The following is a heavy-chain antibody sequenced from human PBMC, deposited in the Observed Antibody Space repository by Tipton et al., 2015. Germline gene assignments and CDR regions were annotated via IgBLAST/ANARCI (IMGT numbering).Heavy chain of an antibody. J-gene: IGHJ4*02. V-gene: IGHV5-51*01. Sequence: QLVQSGAEVKKPGESLKISCKGSGYSFTNFWIAWVRQMPGKGLEWMGIIYPDDSDARYSPSFQGQVTISADKSINTAYLQWSSLKASDTAMYYCARHQNPQGWYWPYWGQGTLVTVSS. D-gene: IGHD2-15*01. CDR2: IYPDDSDA. CDR3: ARHQNPQGWYWPY. CDR1: GYSFTNFW.